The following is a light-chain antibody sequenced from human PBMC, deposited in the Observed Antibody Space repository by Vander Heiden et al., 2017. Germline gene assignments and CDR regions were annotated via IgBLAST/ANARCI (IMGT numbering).Light chain of an antibody. V-gene: IGKV1-17*01. CDR1: QGIIDD. Sequence: DTQMTQSPSSRSASVAHRLTITWRASQGIIDDFAWYQQRPGEATELLIYAFSSLPSWVPSRCSGSASGTEITIIISRLQPEDFATYYCLHHNSYPFTFGQGTKLEIK. CDR2: AFS. J-gene: IGKJ2*01. CDR3: LHHNSYPFT.